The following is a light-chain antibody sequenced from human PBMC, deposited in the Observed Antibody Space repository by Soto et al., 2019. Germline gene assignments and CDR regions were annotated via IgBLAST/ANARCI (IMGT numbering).Light chain of an antibody. CDR1: QSISSS. CDR2: NAA. V-gene: IGKV3-11*01. J-gene: IGKJ1*01. CDR3: QQRSNWPRT. Sequence: EIVLTHSPVTLSLSPGERATLSCRASQSISSSLAWYQQKPGQAPRLLIYNAANRATGIPARFSGSGSGTDFTLTISSLEPEDFAVYYCQQRSNWPRTFGQGTKVEIK.